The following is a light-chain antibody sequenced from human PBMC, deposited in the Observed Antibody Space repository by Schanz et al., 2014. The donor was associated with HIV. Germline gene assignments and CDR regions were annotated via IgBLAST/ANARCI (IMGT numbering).Light chain of an antibody. V-gene: IGKV3-20*01. CDR2: GAS. Sequence: EIVLTQFPGTLSLSPGERATLSCRASQSVSSDYLAWYQLKPGQAPRLLIYGASNRATGVPVRFSGSGSGTQFTLTISSLQSEDFAVYYCQQYVNWPPITFGQGTRLEIK. CDR3: QQYVNWPPIT. J-gene: IGKJ5*01. CDR1: QSVSSDY.